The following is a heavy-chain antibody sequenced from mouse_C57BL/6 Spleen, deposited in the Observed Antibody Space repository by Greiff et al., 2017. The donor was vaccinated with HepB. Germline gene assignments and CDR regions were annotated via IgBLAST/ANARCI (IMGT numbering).Heavy chain of an antibody. CDR2: ISSGSSTI. Sequence: EVKVEESGGGLVKPGGSLKLSCAASGFTFSDYGMHWVRQAPEKGLEWVAYISSGSSTIYYADTVKGRFTISRDNAKNTLFLQMTSLRSEDTAMYYCATPPLTGKGYYFDYWGQGTTLTVSS. V-gene: IGHV5-17*01. CDR3: ATPPLTGKGYYFDY. J-gene: IGHJ2*01. CDR1: GFTFSDYG. D-gene: IGHD4-1*01.